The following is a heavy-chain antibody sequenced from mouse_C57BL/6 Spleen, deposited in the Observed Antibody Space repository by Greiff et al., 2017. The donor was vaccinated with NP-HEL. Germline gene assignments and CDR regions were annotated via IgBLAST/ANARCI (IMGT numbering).Heavy chain of an antibody. CDR2: ISSGGDYI. V-gene: IGHV5-9-1*02. J-gene: IGHJ2*01. Sequence: EVMLVESGEGLVKPGGSLKLSCAASGFTFSSYAMSWVRQTPEKRLEWVAYISSGGDYIYYADTVKGRFTISRDNARNTLYLQMSSLKYEDTAMYYCTRVYSYYFDYWGQGTTLTVSS. CDR1: GFTFSSYA. CDR3: TRVYSYYFDY. D-gene: IGHD2-12*01.